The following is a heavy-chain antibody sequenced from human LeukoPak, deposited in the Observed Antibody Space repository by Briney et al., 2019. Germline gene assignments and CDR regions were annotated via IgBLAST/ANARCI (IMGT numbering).Heavy chain of an antibody. CDR1: GGTFSSYA. CDR2: IIPIFGTA. CDR3: ARYYCSGGSCYCMDV. V-gene: IGHV1-69*05. Sequence: SVKVSCKASGGTFSSYAISWVRQAPGQGLEWMGGIIPIFGTANYAQKFQGRVAITTDESSSTAYMELSSLRSEDTAVYYCARYYCSGGSCYCMDVWGKGTTVTVSS. J-gene: IGHJ6*03. D-gene: IGHD2-15*01.